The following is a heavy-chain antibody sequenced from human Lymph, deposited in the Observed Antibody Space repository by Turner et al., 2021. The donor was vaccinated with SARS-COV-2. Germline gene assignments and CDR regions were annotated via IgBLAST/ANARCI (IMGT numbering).Heavy chain of an antibody. Sequence: EVQLVKSGAEEKKPGESLKRPCRPSGYSFTTYWIGLVRQMPGKGLEGMGIIYPGDSDTRYCPSFHGQVTISADKSISTAYLQWLSLKASDTAMYYCARREWAGSLGPIDYWGQGTLVTVSS. CDR2: IYPGDSDT. CDR1: GYSFTTYW. D-gene: IGHD3-3*01. V-gene: IGHV5-51*01. J-gene: IGHJ4*02. CDR3: ARREWAGSLGPIDY.